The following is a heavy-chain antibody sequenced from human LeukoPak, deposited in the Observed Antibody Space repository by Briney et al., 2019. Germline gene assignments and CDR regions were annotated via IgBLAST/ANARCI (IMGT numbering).Heavy chain of an antibody. Sequence: PGGSLRLSCAASGFTFSSSAMSWVRQAPGKGQEWVSSISNNAGNTYYADSVKGRFTISRDNSYNTLYLQMNSLRAEDTAIYYCARDYIYGYHSDYWGQGTLVTVSS. CDR2: ISNNAGNT. CDR1: GFTFSSSA. CDR3: ARDYIYGYHSDY. J-gene: IGHJ4*02. D-gene: IGHD5-18*01. V-gene: IGHV3-23*01.